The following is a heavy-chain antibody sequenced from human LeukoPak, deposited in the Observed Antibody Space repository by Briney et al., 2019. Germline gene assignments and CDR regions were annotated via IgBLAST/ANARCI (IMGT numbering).Heavy chain of an antibody. V-gene: IGHV1-2*06. CDR3: ARSSPTYYFDSSGYYYEDY. D-gene: IGHD3-22*01. CDR2: INPNTGVT. CDR1: AYSFTDYY. Sequence: ASVKVSCKASAYSFTDYYIHWVRQAPGQGLEWMGRINPNTGVTDYAQIFKGRVTMTRDTSISTAYMELSRLGSDDTAVYYCARSSPTYYFDSSGYYYEDYWGQGTLVTVSS. J-gene: IGHJ4*02.